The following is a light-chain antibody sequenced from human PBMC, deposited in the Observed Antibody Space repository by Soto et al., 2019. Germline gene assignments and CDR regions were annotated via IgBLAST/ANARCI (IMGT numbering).Light chain of an antibody. V-gene: IGKV3-11*01. J-gene: IGKJ4*01. CDR1: QSVSSY. CDR3: QQRSNWPRT. CDR2: DAS. Sequence: IVMTQSPATLSVSPGGRATLSFMASQSVSSYLAWYQQKPGQAPRLLIYDASNRATGIPARFSGSGSGTDFTLTVSSLEPEDFAVYYCQQRSNWPRTFGGGTKVDIK.